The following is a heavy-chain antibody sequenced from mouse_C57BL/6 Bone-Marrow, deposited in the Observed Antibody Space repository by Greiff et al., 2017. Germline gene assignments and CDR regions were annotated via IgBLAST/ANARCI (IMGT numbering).Heavy chain of an antibody. V-gene: IGHV1-64*01. D-gene: IGHD1-1*01. CDR1: GYTFTSYW. CDR3: AREGRFYYYGSSFAY. Sequence: QVQLQQPGAELVKPGASVKLSCKASGYTFTSYWMHWVKQRPGQGLEWIGMIHPNSGSTNYNEKFKSKATLTVDKSSSTAYMQLSSLTSEGSAVYYCAREGRFYYYGSSFAYWGQGTLVTVSA. CDR2: IHPNSGST. J-gene: IGHJ3*01.